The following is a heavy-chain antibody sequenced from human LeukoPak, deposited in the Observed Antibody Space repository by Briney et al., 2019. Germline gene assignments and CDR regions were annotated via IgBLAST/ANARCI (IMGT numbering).Heavy chain of an antibody. CDR1: GGSISSYY. CDR3: AREGDSSGYYYSHRTFDY. V-gene: IGHV4-4*07. J-gene: IGHJ4*02. D-gene: IGHD3-22*01. CDR2: IYTSGST. Sequence: SETLSLTCTVSGGSISSYYWSWIRQPAGKGLEWIGRIYTSGSTNYNPSLKSRVTVSVDTSKNQFSLKLSSVTAADTAVYYCAREGDSSGYYYSHRTFDYWGQGTLVTVSS.